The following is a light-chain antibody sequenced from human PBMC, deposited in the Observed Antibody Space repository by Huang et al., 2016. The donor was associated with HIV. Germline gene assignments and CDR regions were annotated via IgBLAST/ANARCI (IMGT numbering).Light chain of an antibody. CDR1: QSVSGN. V-gene: IGKV3-15*01. Sequence: EIVMTQSPATLSVSPGERATLSCRAGQSVSGNLAWYQQKPGQAPRLLIYGASTRATGIPARFSGSGSGTEFTLTISSLESEDFAVYYCQQYNNWPFTFGRGTKVDIK. CDR3: QQYNNWPFT. J-gene: IGKJ3*01. CDR2: GAS.